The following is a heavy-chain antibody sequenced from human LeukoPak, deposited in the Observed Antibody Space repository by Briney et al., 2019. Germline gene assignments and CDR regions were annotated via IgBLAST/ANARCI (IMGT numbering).Heavy chain of an antibody. V-gene: IGHV1-69*10. Sequence: ASVKVSCKASGGTFSSYAISWVRQAPGQGLEWMGRIIPILGIANYAQKFQGRVTITADKSTSTAYMELSSLRSEDTAVYYCAGTGKKNRIAAAPWNWFDPWGQGTLVTVSS. J-gene: IGHJ5*02. CDR1: GGTFSSYA. CDR2: IIPILGIA. D-gene: IGHD6-13*01. CDR3: AGTGKKNRIAAAPWNWFDP.